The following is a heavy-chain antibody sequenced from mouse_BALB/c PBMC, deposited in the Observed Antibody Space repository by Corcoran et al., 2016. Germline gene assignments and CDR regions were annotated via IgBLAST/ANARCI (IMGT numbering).Heavy chain of an antibody. Sequence: QIQLVQSGPELKKPGETVKISCKASGYTFTNYGMNWGKQAPGKGLKWMGWINTYTGEPTYADDFKGRFAFSLETSASTAYLQLNNLKNEDTATYFCTREPYAMDFWGQGTSVTVSS. V-gene: IGHV9-3-1*01. CDR2: INTYTGEP. J-gene: IGHJ4*01. CDR3: TREPYAMDF. D-gene: IGHD6-1*01. CDR1: GYTFTNYG.